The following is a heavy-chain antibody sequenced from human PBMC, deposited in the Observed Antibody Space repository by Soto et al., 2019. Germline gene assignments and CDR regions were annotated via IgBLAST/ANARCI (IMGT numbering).Heavy chain of an antibody. Sequence: GSLRLSCTASGFTLQNYAMAWVRQAPGKGLEWVSTLIGGHYGTAYSYSVKGRFTVSRDNSKNCLYLQMNSLGVEDTAMYFCAKGKSTGDIDWFYPWGQGSLVTVSS. CDR1: GFTLQNYA. CDR2: LIGGHYGT. V-gene: IGHV3-23*01. D-gene: IGHD3-10*01. CDR3: AKGKSTGDIDWFYP. J-gene: IGHJ5*02.